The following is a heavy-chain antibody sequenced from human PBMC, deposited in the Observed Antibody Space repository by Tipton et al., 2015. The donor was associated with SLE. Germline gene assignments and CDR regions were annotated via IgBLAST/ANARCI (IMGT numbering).Heavy chain of an antibody. CDR3: ARDGPDSSGYSWYFDY. CDR1: GYSISRGYY. V-gene: IGHV4-38-2*02. J-gene: IGHJ4*02. CDR2: IYHSGST. Sequence: TLSLTCAVSGYSISRGYYRGWMRQPPGKGLEWLGSIYHSGSTYYNPSLQSPVTISVDTSQNQFSLKLSSVTAADTAVYYCARDGPDSSGYSWYFDYWGQGTLVTVSS. D-gene: IGHD3-22*01.